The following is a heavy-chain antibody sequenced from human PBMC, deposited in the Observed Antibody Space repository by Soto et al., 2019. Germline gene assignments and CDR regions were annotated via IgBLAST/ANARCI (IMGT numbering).Heavy chain of an antibody. CDR1: GGSFSGYY. J-gene: IGHJ4*02. CDR2: INHSGST. CDR3: AREVRAREGGSASYSPDY. V-gene: IGHV4-34*01. D-gene: IGHD3-10*01. Sequence: PSETLSLTCAVYGGSFSGYYWSWIRQPPGKGLEWIGEINHSGSTNYNPSLKSRVTISVDTSKNQFSLKLSSVTAADTAVYYCAREVRAREGGSASYSPDYWGQGTLVTVSS.